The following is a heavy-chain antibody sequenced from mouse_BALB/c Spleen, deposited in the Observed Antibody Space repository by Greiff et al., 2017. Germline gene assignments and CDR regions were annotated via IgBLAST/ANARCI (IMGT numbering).Heavy chain of an antibody. CDR1: GFTFSSYA. J-gene: IGHJ2*01. D-gene: IGHD2-4*01. CDR3: ARERDDDDEGFLED. V-gene: IGHV5-6-5*01. Sequence: EVMLVESGGGLVKPGGSLKLSCAASGFTFSSYAMSWVRQTPEKRLEWVASISSGGSTYYPDSVKGRFTISRDNARNILYLQRSSLRSEDTAMYYCARERDDDDEGFLEDWGQGTTLTVAA. CDR2: ISSGGST.